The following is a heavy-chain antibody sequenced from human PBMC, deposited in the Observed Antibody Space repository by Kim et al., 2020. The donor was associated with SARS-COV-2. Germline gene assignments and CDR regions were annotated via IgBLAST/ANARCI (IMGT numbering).Heavy chain of an antibody. CDR2: IYSGGSST. J-gene: IGHJ6*02. D-gene: IGHD3-16*02. CDR3: ANSLSWTHPYGMDV. Sequence: GGSLRLSCAASGFTFSSYAMSWVRQAPGKGLEWVSVIYSGGSSTYYADSVKGRFTISRDNSKNTLYLQMNSLRAEDTAVYYCANSLSWTHPYGMDVWGQGTTVTVSS. V-gene: IGHV3-23*03. CDR1: GFTFSSYA.